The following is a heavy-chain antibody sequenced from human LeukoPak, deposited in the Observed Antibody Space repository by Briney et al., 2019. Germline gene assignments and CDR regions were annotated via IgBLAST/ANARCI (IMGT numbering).Heavy chain of an antibody. CDR3: ARVQMATSYYFDY. V-gene: IGHV1-69*05. D-gene: IGHD5-24*01. J-gene: IGHJ4*02. Sequence: ASVKVSCKASGGTFSSYAISWVRQAPGQGIEWMGGIIPIFGTANYAQKFQGRVTITTDESTSTAYMELSSLRSEDTAVYYCARVQMATSYYFDYWGQGTLVTVSS. CDR2: IIPIFGTA. CDR1: GGTFSSYA.